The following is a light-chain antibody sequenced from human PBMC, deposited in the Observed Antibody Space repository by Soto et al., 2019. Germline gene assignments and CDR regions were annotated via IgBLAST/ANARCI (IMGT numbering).Light chain of an antibody. V-gene: IGKV3-20*01. CDR1: QSVSSDY. J-gene: IGKJ4*01. CDR3: QQYGSSPLT. Sequence: EIVLTQSPGTLSLSPGEIATLSFSASQSVSSDYLAWYQQKPGQTPKVLIYRASSRATGIPDGFSGSGSGTDFTLTISRLEPEDSAVYYCQQYGSSPLTFGGGTKVDIK. CDR2: RAS.